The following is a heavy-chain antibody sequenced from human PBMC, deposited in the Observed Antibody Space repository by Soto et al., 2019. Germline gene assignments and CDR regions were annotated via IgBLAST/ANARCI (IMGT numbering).Heavy chain of an antibody. CDR1: GFTFDDYA. CDR2: ISWNSGSI. CDR3: ASLAVAGPSNGY. Sequence: PGGSLRLSCAASGFTFDDYAMHWVRQAPGKGLEWVSGISWNSGSIGYADSVKGRFTISRDNAKNSLYLQMNSLRAEDTAVYYCASLAVAGPSNGYWGQGTLVTAPQ. V-gene: IGHV3-9*01. J-gene: IGHJ4*02. D-gene: IGHD6-19*01.